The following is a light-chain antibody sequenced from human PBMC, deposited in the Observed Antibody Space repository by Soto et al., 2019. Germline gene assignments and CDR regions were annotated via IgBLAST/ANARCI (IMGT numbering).Light chain of an antibody. J-gene: IGLJ2*01. V-gene: IGLV2-8*01. CDR1: SSDVGGYNY. Sequence: ALTQPPSASGSPGQSVTISCTGTSSDVGGYNYVSWYQQHPGKAPKLMIYEVSKRPSGVPDRFSGSKSGNTASLTVSGLQAEDEADYYCSSYAGSNNFGVFGGGTKLTAL. CDR2: EVS. CDR3: SSYAGSNNFGV.